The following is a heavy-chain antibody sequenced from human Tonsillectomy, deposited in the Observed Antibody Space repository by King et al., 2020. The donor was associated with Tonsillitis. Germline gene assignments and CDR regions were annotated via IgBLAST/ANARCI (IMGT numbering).Heavy chain of an antibody. D-gene: IGHD3-3*01. CDR3: AAQTYYDFWSGYNFDY. J-gene: IGHJ4*02. V-gene: IGHV4-59*01. CDR1: GRSISSYY. CDR2: IYYNGST. Sequence: QLQESGPGLLKPSETLSLTCTVSGRSISSYYWSWIRQPPGKGLEWIGCIYYNGSTNYNHSLKRRVTISVDTSKNQISLKLSSVTAADTALYYCAAQTYYDFWSGYNFDYWGQGTLVTVSS.